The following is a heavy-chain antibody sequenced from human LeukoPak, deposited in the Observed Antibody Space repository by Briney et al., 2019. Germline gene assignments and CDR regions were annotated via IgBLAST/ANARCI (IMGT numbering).Heavy chain of an antibody. Sequence: QTGGSLRLSCAASGFTFSSYEMNWVRQAPGKGLEWVSYISSSGSTIYYADSVKGRFTISRDNAKNSLYLQMNSLRAEDTAVYYCARAGPFVVVPAATDYWGQGTLVTVSS. CDR1: GFTFSSYE. J-gene: IGHJ4*02. V-gene: IGHV3-48*03. D-gene: IGHD2-2*01. CDR3: ARAGPFVVVPAATDY. CDR2: ISSSGSTI.